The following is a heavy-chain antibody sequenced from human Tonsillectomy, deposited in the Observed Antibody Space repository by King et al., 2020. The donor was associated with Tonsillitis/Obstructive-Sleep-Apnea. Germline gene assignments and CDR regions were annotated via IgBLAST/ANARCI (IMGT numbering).Heavy chain of an antibody. J-gene: IGHJ6*03. CDR1: GFTFSDFY. Sequence: VQLVESGGGLVKPGGSLRLSCAASGFTFSDFYMSWIRQAPGKGLEWVSGMSGGGDMRYYADSVKGRFTISRDNAKNSLDLQINSLRADDTAVYYCARLDRIAGRPLGYHYDYYMDVWGKGTTVTVSS. CDR3: ARLDRIAGRPLGYHYDYYMDV. V-gene: IGHV3-11*01. D-gene: IGHD6-6*01. CDR2: MSGGGDMR.